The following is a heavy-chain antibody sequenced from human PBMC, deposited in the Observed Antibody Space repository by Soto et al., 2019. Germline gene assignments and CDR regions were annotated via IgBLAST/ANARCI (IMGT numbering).Heavy chain of an antibody. CDR3: AHTKDSSGFLTS. CDR1: GFSLSVYGVR. CDR2: IHWNDDK. Sequence: KSCPTLVNPTQTLTLTCSFSGFSLSVYGVRVIWFRQPPGETLEWLALIHWNDDKRYSPYLKSRLTITKDTSKNQVVLTLTNLDPLDTGTYFCAHTKDSSGFLTSWGQGILVTVSS. J-gene: IGHJ5*02. V-gene: IGHV2-5*01. D-gene: IGHD3-22*01.